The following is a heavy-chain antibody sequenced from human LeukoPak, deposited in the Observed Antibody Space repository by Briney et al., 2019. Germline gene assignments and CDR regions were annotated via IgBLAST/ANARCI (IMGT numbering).Heavy chain of an antibody. J-gene: IGHJ6*02. CDR2: IYSGGST. CDR3: ARDRGYGGTDTGYYYGMDV. Sequence: PGGSLRLSCAASGFTVSSNYMSWVRQAPGKGLEWVSVIYSGGSTYYADSVKGRFTISRHNSKNTLYLQMNSLRAEDTAVYYCARDRGYGGTDTGYYYGMDVWGQGTTVTVSS. CDR1: GFTVSSNY. V-gene: IGHV3-53*04. D-gene: IGHD4-23*01.